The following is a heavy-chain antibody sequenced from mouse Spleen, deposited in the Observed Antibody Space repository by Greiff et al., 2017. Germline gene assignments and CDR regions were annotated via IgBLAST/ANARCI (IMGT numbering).Heavy chain of an antibody. CDR3: ASTYYYAMDY. CDR1: GYTFTDYY. CDR2: IYPGSGNT. D-gene: IGHD1-1*02. Sequence: VMLVESGAELVRPGASVKLSCKASGYTFTDYYINWVKQRPGQGLEWIARIYPGSGNTYYNEKFKGKATLTAEKSSSTAYMQLSSLTSEDSAVYFCASTYYYAMDYWGQGTSVTVSS. V-gene: IGHV1-76*01. J-gene: IGHJ4*01.